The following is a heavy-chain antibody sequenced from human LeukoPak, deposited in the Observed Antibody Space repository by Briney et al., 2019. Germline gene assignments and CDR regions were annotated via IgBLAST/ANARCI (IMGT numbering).Heavy chain of an antibody. V-gene: IGHV4-4*07. CDR1: GGSISSYY. Sequence: PSETLSLTCTVSGGSISSYYWSWIRQPAGKGLEWIGRIYTSGSTNYNPSLKSRVTMSVDMSKNQFSLKLSSVTAADTAVYYCARDVLVTAIPRDAFDIWGQGTMVTVSS. D-gene: IGHD2-21*02. J-gene: IGHJ3*02. CDR2: IYTSGST. CDR3: ARDVLVTAIPRDAFDI.